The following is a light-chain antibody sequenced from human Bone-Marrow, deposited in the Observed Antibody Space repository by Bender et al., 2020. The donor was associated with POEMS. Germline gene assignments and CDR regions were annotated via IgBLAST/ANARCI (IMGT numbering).Light chain of an antibody. CDR3: CAYAGSSTVV. CDR1: SIGSKI. V-gene: IGLV3-21*02. CDR2: DDT. Sequence: ALTQPPSVSVAPGQTARITCGGNSIGSKIVHWYQQKPGQAPVLVVYDDTDRPSGIPERFSGSNSGNTASLTISGLQAEDEADYYCCAYAGSSTVVFGGGTKLTVL. J-gene: IGLJ2*01.